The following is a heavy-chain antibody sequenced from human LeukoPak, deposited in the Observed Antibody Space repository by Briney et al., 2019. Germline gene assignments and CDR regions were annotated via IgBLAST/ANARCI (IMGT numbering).Heavy chain of an antibody. CDR3: ARGVLYPDY. V-gene: IGHV3-7*01. Sequence: GGSLRLSCAASGFTFSSYWMSWVRQAPGKGLEWVANIKQDGSEKFYVDSVKGRYTISRDNAKNSLYLQMNSLRAEDTAMYYCARGVLYPDYWGQGTLVTVSS. CDR1: GFTFSSYW. J-gene: IGHJ4*02. CDR2: IKQDGSEK. D-gene: IGHD2/OR15-2a*01.